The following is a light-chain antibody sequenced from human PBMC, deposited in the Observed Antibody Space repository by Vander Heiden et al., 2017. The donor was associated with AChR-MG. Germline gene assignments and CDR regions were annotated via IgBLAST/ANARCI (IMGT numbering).Light chain of an antibody. CDR3: QQYGSSPYT. CDR2: GAS. CDR1: QSVSSSS. V-gene: IGKV3-20*01. J-gene: IGKJ2*01. Sequence: EILLTQSPGTLSLPPGERATLSCRASQSVSSSSLAWYQQKPGKAPTLLIYGASSRATGIPDRFSGSGSGTDFTLTISRLEPEDFAVYYCQQYGSSPYTFGQGTKLEIK.